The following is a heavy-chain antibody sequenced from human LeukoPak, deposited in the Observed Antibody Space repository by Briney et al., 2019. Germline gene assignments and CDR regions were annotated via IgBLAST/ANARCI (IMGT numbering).Heavy chain of an antibody. CDR1: RFTFSSYG. J-gene: IGHJ3*02. D-gene: IGHD3-9*01. V-gene: IGHV3-74*01. CDR3: VRGGWFLYDALDI. Sequence: PGGSLRLSCAASRFTFSSYGMHWVRQAPGKGLVWVSRMDADGSNTHYVDSVKGRFTISRDNAKNTLYLQMNSLRVEDTAVYYCVRGGWFLYDALDIWGLGTLVTVSS. CDR2: MDADGSNT.